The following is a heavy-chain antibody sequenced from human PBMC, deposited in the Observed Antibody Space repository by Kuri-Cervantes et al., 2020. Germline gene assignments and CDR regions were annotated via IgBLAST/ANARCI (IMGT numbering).Heavy chain of an antibody. CDR3: YGSGYDDAFDI. V-gene: IGHV3-23*01. D-gene: IGHD5-12*01. CDR1: GFTFSSYA. Sequence: GGSLRLSCAASGFTFSSYAMSWVRQAPGKGLEWVSAISGSGGSTYYADSVKGRFTISRDNSKNTLYLQMNSLRADDTAVYYCYGSGYDDAFDIWGQGTRVTVSS. CDR2: ISGSGGST. J-gene: IGHJ3*02.